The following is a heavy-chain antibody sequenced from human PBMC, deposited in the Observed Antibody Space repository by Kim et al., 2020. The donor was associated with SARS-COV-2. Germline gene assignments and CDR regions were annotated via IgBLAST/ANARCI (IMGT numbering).Heavy chain of an antibody. D-gene: IGHD1-26*01. CDR3: AKDGFRWELRSYGMDV. J-gene: IGHJ6*02. V-gene: IGHV3-30*02. Sequence: SVKGRFTISRENSKSTLYLQMNSLRAEETAVYYCAKDGFRWELRSYGMDVWGQGTTVTVSS.